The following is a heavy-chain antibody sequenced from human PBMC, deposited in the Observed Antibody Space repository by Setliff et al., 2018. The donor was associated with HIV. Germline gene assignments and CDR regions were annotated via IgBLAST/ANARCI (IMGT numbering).Heavy chain of an antibody. CDR3: AKLQEGHVYSHYDS. V-gene: IGHV3-23*01. Sequence: LRLSCAASGFTFSSYAMSWVRQAPGKGLEWVSAISGSGGSTYYADSVKGRFTISRDNSKNTLYLQMNSLRAEDTAVYYCAKLQEGHVYSHYDSWGQGTLVTVSS. CDR1: GFTFSSYA. D-gene: IGHD2-21*01. CDR2: ISGSGGST. J-gene: IGHJ4*02.